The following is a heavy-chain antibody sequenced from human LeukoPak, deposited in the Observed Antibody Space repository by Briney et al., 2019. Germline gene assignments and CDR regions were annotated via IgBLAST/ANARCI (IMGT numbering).Heavy chain of an antibody. CDR3: PKGIYSSGWSYFDY. J-gene: IGHJ4*01. V-gene: IGHV3-23*01. Sequence: GGSLRLSCAASGFTFSNSAMNWVRQAPGKGLEWVSTLSGSGITTYYADSVKGRFTISRDNSKNTLYLQMNSLRAEDTAVYYCPKGIYSSGWSYFDYWGHGTLVTVSS. D-gene: IGHD6-19*01. CDR2: LSGSGITT. CDR1: GFTFSNSA.